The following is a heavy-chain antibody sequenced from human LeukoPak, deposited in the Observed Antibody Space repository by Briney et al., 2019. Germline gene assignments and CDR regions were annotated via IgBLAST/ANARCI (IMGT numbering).Heavy chain of an antibody. D-gene: IGHD3-10*01. Sequence: GESLKISCKGSEYTFTSYWIGWVRQMPGKGLEWMGIIYPGDSDTRYSPSFQGQVTISVDKSISTAYLQWSSLQASDTAIYYCARLPTWFGELPMESFDYWGQGTLVTVSS. V-gene: IGHV5-51*01. CDR2: IYPGDSDT. J-gene: IGHJ4*02. CDR3: ARLPTWFGELPMESFDY. CDR1: EYTFTSYW.